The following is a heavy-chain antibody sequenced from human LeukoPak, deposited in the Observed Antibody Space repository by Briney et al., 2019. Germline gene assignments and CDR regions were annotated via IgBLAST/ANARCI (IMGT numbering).Heavy chain of an antibody. CDR3: ATDVFAIFGVVIMKGH. Sequence: ASASDSCMVSGDTLTVLSMHGGREAPGKGRERMGGFDPEDGETIYAQKFQGRVTMTEDTSTDTAYMELSSLRSEDTGVYYCATDVFAIFGVVIMKGHWGQGTLVTVSS. J-gene: IGHJ4*02. D-gene: IGHD3-3*01. V-gene: IGHV1-24*01. CDR1: GDTLTVLS. CDR2: FDPEDGET.